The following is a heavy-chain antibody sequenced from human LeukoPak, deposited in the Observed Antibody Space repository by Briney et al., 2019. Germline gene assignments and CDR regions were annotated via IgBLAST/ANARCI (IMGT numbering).Heavy chain of an antibody. CDR3: ARVENYYYDSSGYYEA. Sequence: ASVKVSCKASGYTFTGYYMHWVPQAPGKGLEWMGRINPNSGGTNYAQKFQGRVTMTRDTSISTAYMELSRLRSDDTAVYYCARVENYYYDSSGYYEAWGQGTLVTVSS. CDR1: GYTFTGYY. J-gene: IGHJ5*02. CDR2: INPNSGGT. V-gene: IGHV1-2*06. D-gene: IGHD3-22*01.